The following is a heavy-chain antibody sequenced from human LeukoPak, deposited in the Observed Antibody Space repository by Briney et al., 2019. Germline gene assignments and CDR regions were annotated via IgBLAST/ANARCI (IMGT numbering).Heavy chain of an antibody. Sequence: GRSLRLSCAASGFTFSSYGMHWVRQAPGKGLEWVAVIWYDGSNKYYADSVKGRFTISRDNSKNTLYLQMNSLRAEDTAVYYCARWDTGTYYGIGDWGQGTLVTVSS. V-gene: IGHV3-33*01. D-gene: IGHD1-26*01. CDR2: IWYDGSNK. CDR3: ARWDTGTYYGIGD. CDR1: GFTFSSYG. J-gene: IGHJ4*02.